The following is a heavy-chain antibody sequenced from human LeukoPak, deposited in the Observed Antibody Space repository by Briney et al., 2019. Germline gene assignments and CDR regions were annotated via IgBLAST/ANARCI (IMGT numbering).Heavy chain of an antibody. CDR2: TYYRSKWYN. Sequence: SQTLSLTCAISGDSVSSISAAWNWIRQSPSRGLEWLGRTYYRSKWYNDYAESVKSRIAINPDTSKNQFSLQLNSVTPEDTAVYYCARGISWGTEGWFDTWGQGTLVTVSS. D-gene: IGHD7-27*01. J-gene: IGHJ5*02. V-gene: IGHV6-1*01. CDR3: ARGISWGTEGWFDT. CDR1: GDSVSSISAA.